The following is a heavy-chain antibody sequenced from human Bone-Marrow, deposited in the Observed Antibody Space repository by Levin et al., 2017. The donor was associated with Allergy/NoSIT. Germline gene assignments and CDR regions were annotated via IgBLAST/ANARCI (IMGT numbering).Heavy chain of an antibody. Sequence: SQTLSLTCTVSGGSISSGGFYWSWIRQHPGKGLEWIGYIYSSGNTYYNPSLKSRVTISVDMAKNQFSLNLTSVTAADTAVYYCARSGRTWLKLRGFDYWGQGTLVTVSS. V-gene: IGHV4-31*03. D-gene: IGHD5-24*01. CDR3: ARSGRTWLKLRGFDY. CDR1: GGSISSGGFY. CDR2: IYSSGNT. J-gene: IGHJ4*02.